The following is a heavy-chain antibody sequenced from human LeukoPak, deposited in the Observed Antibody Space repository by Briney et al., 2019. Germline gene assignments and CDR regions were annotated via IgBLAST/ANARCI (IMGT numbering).Heavy chain of an antibody. Sequence: PSETLSLTCTVSGGSISSYYWSWIRQPPGKGLEWIGYIYYSGSTNYNPSLKSRVTISVDTSKNQFSLKLSSVTAADTAVYYCARANYDFWSGYYRPPYYYYGMDVWGQGTTVTVSS. CDR1: GGSISSYY. CDR2: IYYSGST. V-gene: IGHV4-59*12. CDR3: ARANYDFWSGYYRPPYYYYGMDV. J-gene: IGHJ6*02. D-gene: IGHD3-3*01.